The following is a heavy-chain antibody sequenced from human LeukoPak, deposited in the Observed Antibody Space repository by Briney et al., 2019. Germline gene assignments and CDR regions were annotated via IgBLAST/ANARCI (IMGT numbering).Heavy chain of an antibody. CDR3: AREAGILPFDY. Sequence: GASVTVSCKASGYTFTNYHIHWMRQAPGQGLQWMGKITPGGGSTGYAQKFQGRLTMTRDTSTTTVFMELSSLTSADTAAYYCAREAGILPFDYWGHGTLVTVSS. D-gene: IGHD1-14*01. J-gene: IGHJ4*01. CDR2: ITPGGGST. CDR1: GYTFTNYH. V-gene: IGHV1-46*01.